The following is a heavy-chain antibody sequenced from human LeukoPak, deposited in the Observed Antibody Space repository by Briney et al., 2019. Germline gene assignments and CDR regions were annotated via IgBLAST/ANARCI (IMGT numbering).Heavy chain of an antibody. CDR1: GFTFSNYA. CDR3: AKSLGIFWSGYYPNY. V-gene: IGHV3-23*01. Sequence: PGGSLRLSCGASGFTFSNYAMSWVRQAPGKGLEWVSGISGSGVSTYNADSVKGRFTISRDNSKNTLYLQMNSLRAGDTAVYYCAKSLGIFWSGYYPNYWGQGTLVTVSS. J-gene: IGHJ4*02. D-gene: IGHD3-3*01. CDR2: ISGSGVST.